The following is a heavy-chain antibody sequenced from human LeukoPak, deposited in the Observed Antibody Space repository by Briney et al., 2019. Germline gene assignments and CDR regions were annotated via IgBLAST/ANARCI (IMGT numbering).Heavy chain of an antibody. Sequence: GGSLRLSCAASGFTFSSSAMSWVRQAPGKGLEWVSSISGSGSGGSTYYADSVKGRFTISRDNSKNTLYLQMNSLRAEDTAIYYCAKSGYNRFDYWGQGTLVTVSS. CDR1: GFTFSSSA. V-gene: IGHV3-23*01. CDR2: ISGSGSGGST. J-gene: IGHJ4*02. CDR3: AKSGYNRFDY. D-gene: IGHD5-24*01.